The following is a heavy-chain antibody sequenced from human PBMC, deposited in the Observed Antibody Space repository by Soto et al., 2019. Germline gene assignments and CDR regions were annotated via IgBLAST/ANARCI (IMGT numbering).Heavy chain of an antibody. J-gene: IGHJ3*01. Sequence: TGGSLRLSCAASGFTFRSYAMSWVRPVPGKGLEWVSAISGSGGSTYYADSVKGRFTISRDNSKNTLYLQMNSLRAGDTAVYYCAKDWGGSYTRGGAFDVWGQGAMVTVSS. CDR2: ISGSGGST. CDR3: AKDWGGSYTRGGAFDV. D-gene: IGHD3-16*02. CDR1: GFTFRSYA. V-gene: IGHV3-23*01.